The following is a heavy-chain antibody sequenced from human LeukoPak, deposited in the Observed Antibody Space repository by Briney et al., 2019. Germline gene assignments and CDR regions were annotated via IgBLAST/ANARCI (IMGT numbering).Heavy chain of an antibody. CDR2: IIPIFGTA. V-gene: IGHV1-69*05. CDR1: GGTFSSYA. D-gene: IGHD2-8*01. J-gene: IGHJ5*02. Sequence: ASVKVSCKASGGTFSSYAISWVRQAPGQGLEWMGGIIPIFGTANYAQKFQGRVTMTTDTSTSTAYMELRSLRSDDTAVYYCARVGYCTNGVCPNWFDPWGQGTLVTVSS. CDR3: ARVGYCTNGVCPNWFDP.